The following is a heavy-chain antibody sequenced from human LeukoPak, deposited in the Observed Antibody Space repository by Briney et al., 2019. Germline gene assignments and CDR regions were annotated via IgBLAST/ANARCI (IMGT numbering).Heavy chain of an antibody. J-gene: IGHJ4*02. V-gene: IGHV1-2*02. CDR2: INPNSGGT. CDR1: GYTFTGYY. CDR3: ASTVVYYFDY. D-gene: IGHD4-17*01. Sequence: ASVKVSCKASGYTFTGYYMHWVRQAPGQGLEWMGWINPNSGGTNYAQKSQGRVTMTRDTSISTAYMELSRLRSDDTAVYYCASTVVYYFDYWGQGTLVTVSS.